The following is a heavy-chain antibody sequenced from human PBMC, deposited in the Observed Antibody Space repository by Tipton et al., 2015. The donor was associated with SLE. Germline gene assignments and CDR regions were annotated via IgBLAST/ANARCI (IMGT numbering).Heavy chain of an antibody. CDR1: GYSFTSYW. CDR2: IYPGDSDT. J-gene: IGHJ1*01. D-gene: IGHD6-13*01. Sequence: QLVQSGAEVKKPGASLKISCKGSGYSFTSYWIGWVRQMPGKGLEWMGIIYPGDSDTRYSPSFQGQVTISADKTISTAYLQWSSLKASVTAMYYCAIPWGQQFEYFQHWGQGTLVPVSS. V-gene: IGHV5-51*03. CDR3: AIPWGQQFEYFQH.